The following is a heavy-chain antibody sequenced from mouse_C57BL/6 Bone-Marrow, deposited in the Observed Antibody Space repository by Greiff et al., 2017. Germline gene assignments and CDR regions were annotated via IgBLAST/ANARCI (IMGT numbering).Heavy chain of an antibody. CDR3: ALSLITTVVAREVLYAMDY. V-gene: IGHV1-69*01. CDR2: IDPSASYT. CDR1: GYTFTSYW. D-gene: IGHD1-1*01. Sequence: QVQLKQPGAELVMPGASVKLSCKASGYTFTSYWMHWVKQRPGQGLEWIGEIDPSASYTNYNQKFKGTSTLTVDKSSSTAYMQLSSLTSEDSAVYYCALSLITTVVAREVLYAMDYWGQGTSVTVSS. J-gene: IGHJ4*01.